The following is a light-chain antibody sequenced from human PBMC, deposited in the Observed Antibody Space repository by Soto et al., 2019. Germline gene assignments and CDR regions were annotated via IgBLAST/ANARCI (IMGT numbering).Light chain of an antibody. Sequence: VVTQEPSLTVSPGGTVTLTCASSTGAVTSGYYPNWFQQKPGQAPRALIYSTRFSGSLLGGKAALTLSGVQPEDEAEYYCLLYYGGAQPWVFGGGTKLTVL. V-gene: IGLV7-43*01. J-gene: IGLJ3*02. CDR1: TGAVTSGYY. CDR2: ST. CDR3: LLYYGGAQPWV.